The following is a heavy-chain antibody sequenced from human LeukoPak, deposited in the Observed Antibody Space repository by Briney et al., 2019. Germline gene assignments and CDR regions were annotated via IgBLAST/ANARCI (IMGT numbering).Heavy chain of an antibody. CDR1: ADSFSGYL. V-gene: IGHV4-59*01. CDR3: ARSHGLY. J-gene: IGHJ4*02. CDR2: VSDSGST. Sequence: PSETLSLTCTVSADSFSGYLWAWIRQPPGRGLEWIGYVSDSGSTNYNASLKSRLSISLDTAKNQFSLKLGSVTAADTAVYFCARSHGLYWGQGILVTVSS.